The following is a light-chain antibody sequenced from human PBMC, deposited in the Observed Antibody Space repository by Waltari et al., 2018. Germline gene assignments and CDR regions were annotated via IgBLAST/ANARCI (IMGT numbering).Light chain of an antibody. J-gene: IGLJ3*02. CDR2: VNSDGSH. CDR1: SGHSSNV. Sequence: QLVLTQSPSASASLEASVKITCTLSSGHSSNVVAWHQQQPEKGPRYLMKVNSDGSHSKGDGIPDRFSGSSSGAERYLTISSLQSDDEADYYCQTWGTGILVFGGGTRLTVL. V-gene: IGLV4-69*01. CDR3: QTWGTGILV.